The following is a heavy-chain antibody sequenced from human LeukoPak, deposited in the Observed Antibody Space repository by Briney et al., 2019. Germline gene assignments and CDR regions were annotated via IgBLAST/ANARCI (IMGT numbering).Heavy chain of an antibody. CDR3: LAYYSLSGNYYNGIDY. V-gene: IGHV4-39*01. D-gene: IGHD3-10*01. CDR1: GDSISSSRYC. CDR2: VYHSGST. Sequence: SETLSLTCSVSGDSISSSRYCWGWIRQPPGKGLEWIGSVYHSGSTHYNPSLNSRITISVDTSKNQFSLRLRSVTAADTALYFCLAYYSLSGNYYNGIDYWGQGTLVTVPS. J-gene: IGHJ4*02.